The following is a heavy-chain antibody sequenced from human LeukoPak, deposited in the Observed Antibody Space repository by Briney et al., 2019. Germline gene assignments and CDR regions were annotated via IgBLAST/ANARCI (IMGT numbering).Heavy chain of an antibody. V-gene: IGHV3-30*02. CDR3: AKDCLEPDSGHDCENGMDV. Sequence: GGSLRLSCAASGFTFSSYGMHWVRQAPGKGLEWVAFIRYDGSNKYYADSVKGRFTISRDNSKNTLYLQMNSLRAEDTAVYYCAKDCLEPDSGHDCENGMDVWGQGTTVTVSS. CDR1: GFTFSSYG. CDR2: IRYDGSNK. D-gene: IGHD5-12*01. J-gene: IGHJ6*02.